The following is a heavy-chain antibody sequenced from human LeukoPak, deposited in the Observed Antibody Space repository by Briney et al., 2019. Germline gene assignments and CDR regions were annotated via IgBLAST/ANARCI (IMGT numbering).Heavy chain of an antibody. CDR3: AREDIAAAGTLDY. CDR1: GFTFSSYW. CDR2: IKQDGSEK. V-gene: IGHV3-7*01. J-gene: IGHJ4*02. D-gene: IGHD6-13*01. Sequence: GGSLRLSCAASGFTFSSYWMSWVRQAPGKGLEWVANIKQDGSEKYYVDSVKGRFTISRDNAKNSLYLQINSLRAEDTAVYYCAREDIAAAGTLDYWGQGTLVTVSS.